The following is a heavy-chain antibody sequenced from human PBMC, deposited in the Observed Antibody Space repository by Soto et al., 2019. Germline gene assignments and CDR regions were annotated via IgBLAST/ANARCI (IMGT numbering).Heavy chain of an antibody. D-gene: IGHD2-15*01. CDR1: GFTFGDYA. CDR2: IRSKAYGGTT. CDR3: TKRSGGSYIRGTDY. V-gene: IGHV3-49*03. Sequence: HPGGSLRLSCTASGFTFGDYAMSWFRQAPGKGLEWVGFIRSKAYGGTTEYAASVKGRFTISRDDSKSIAYLQMNSLKTEDTAVYYCTKRSGGSYIRGTDYWGQGTQVTVSS. J-gene: IGHJ4*02.